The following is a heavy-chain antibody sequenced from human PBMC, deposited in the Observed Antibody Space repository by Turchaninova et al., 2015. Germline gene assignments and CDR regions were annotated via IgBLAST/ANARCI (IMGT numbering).Heavy chain of an antibody. CDR1: GYSISSGSD. J-gene: IGHJ3*02. V-gene: IGHV4-38-2*02. D-gene: IGHD2-15*01. CDR2: LYHSGRP. CDR3: AMLAGDLDLSDGSEI. Sequence: QVQLRASGPGLVKPSGSLSLPCTVSGYSISSGSDWGLVRQPPGKGLEGVGSLYHSGRPYYSQSLKSRVTISLDAPNNQFSLRLSSVTAADTAVYYCAMLAGDLDLSDGSEIWGQGTLVTVSS.